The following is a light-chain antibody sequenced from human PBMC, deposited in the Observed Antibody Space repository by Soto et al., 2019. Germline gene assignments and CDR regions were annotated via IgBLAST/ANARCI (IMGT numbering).Light chain of an antibody. CDR1: QSISTW. Sequence: DIQMTQSPSTLSASVGDRVTITCRANQSISTWLTWYQQEPGKAPKLLIYKASHLDSGVPSRFSGSGSGTEFTLTISSLQPDDFATYYCQQNYSNSRTFGQGTKVEIK. CDR2: KAS. V-gene: IGKV1-5*03. CDR3: QQNYSNSRT. J-gene: IGKJ1*01.